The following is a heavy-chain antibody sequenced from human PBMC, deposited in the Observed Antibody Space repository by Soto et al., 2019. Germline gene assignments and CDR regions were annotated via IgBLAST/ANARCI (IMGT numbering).Heavy chain of an antibody. CDR2: IYYSGST. V-gene: IGHV4-59*01. CDR1: GGSISSYY. CDR3: ARDDVPADAFDI. J-gene: IGHJ3*02. Sequence: QVQLQESGPGLVKPSETLSLTCTVSGGSISSYYWSWIRQPPGKGLEWIGYIYYSGSTNYNPSLKSRATISVDTSKNQFALKLSSVTAADTAVYYCARDDVPADAFDIWGQGTMVTVSS.